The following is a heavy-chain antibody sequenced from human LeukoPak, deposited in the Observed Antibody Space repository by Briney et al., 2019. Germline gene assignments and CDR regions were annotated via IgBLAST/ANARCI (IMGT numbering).Heavy chain of an antibody. D-gene: IGHD2-15*01. CDR3: ARGLSYSYYYYYYMDV. CDR2: ISSSSSYI. Sequence: GGSLRLSCAASGFTFSSYTMNWVRQAPGKGLEWVSSISSSSSYIYYADSVKGRFTTSRDNAKNSLYLQMNSLRDEDTAVYYCARGLSYSYYYYYYMDVWGKGTTVTVSS. CDR1: GFTFSSYT. J-gene: IGHJ6*03. V-gene: IGHV3-21*01.